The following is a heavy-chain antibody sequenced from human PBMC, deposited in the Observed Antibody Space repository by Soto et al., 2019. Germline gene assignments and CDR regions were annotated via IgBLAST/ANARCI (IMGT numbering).Heavy chain of an antibody. Sequence: GGSLRLSCTASGFTISNYAMSRVRQAPGKGLEWVSTFSSSGGGTYYADSVKGRFTISRDNSKNPLYLHLNSVRAEDTAVYYCTKANRYCSGANCFTFDYWGLGTLVTVSS. J-gene: IGHJ4*02. D-gene: IGHD2-15*01. CDR2: FSSSGGGT. CDR3: TKANRYCSGANCFTFDY. V-gene: IGHV3-23*01. CDR1: GFTISNYA.